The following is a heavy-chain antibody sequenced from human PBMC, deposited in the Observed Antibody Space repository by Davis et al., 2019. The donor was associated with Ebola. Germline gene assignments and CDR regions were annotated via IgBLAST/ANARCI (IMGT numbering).Heavy chain of an antibody. J-gene: IGHJ4*02. V-gene: IGHV3-9*01. Sequence: GGSLRLSCAASGFTFDDYAMHWVRQAPGKGLEWVSGISWNSGSIGYADSVKGRFTISRDNAKNSLYLQMNSLRAEDTALYYCAKDWSVVVGASGYFDYWGQGTLVTVSS. CDR1: GFTFDDYA. CDR2: ISWNSGSI. D-gene: IGHD1-26*01. CDR3: AKDWSVVVGASGYFDY.